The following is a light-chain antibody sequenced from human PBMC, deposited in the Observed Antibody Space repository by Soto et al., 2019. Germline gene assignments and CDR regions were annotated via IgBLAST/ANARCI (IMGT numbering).Light chain of an antibody. CDR3: QQYDNFPLT. J-gene: IGKJ4*01. CDR2: DAS. Sequence: DIHMTQSPSSLSASVGDTVTITCQASQDISNYLNWYQQKPGKAPQLLIYDASTLETGVPSRFSGSGSGTDFTLSISSLQPEDFATYYCQQYDNFPLTFGGGTKVDIK. V-gene: IGKV1-33*01. CDR1: QDISNY.